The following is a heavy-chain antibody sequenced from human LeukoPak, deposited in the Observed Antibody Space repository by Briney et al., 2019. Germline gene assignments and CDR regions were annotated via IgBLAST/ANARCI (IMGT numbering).Heavy chain of an antibody. Sequence: SETLSLTCAVSGGSISSSKWWSWVRQPPGKGLEWIGEIYHSGSTNYNPSLKSRVTISVDKSKNQFSLKLSSVTAADTAVYYCARGVAAAGTDWFDPWGQGTLVTVSS. V-gene: IGHV4-4*02. D-gene: IGHD6-13*01. CDR2: IYHSGST. CDR1: GGSISSSKW. J-gene: IGHJ5*02. CDR3: ARGVAAAGTDWFDP.